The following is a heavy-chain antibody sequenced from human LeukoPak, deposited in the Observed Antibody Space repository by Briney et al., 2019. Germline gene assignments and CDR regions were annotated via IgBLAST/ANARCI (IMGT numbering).Heavy chain of an antibody. V-gene: IGHV1-8*01. Sequence: ASVKVSCKASGYTFTSYDINWVRQATGQGLEWMGWMNPNSGNTGYAQKFQGRVTMTRNTSISTAYMELSSLRSEDTAVFYCARGRWLQLWGDYWGQGTPLTVSS. CDR2: MNPNSGNT. J-gene: IGHJ4*02. CDR3: ARGRWLQLWGDY. CDR1: GYTFTSYD. D-gene: IGHD5-18*01.